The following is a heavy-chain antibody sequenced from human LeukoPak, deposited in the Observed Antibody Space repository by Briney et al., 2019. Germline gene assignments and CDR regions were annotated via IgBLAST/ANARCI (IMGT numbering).Heavy chain of an antibody. CDR2: LYYSGST. V-gene: IGHV4-39*07. Sequence: SETLSLTCTVFGGSIIGEHFYWGWIRQPPGKGLEWIGSLYYSGSTYYNSSLKSRVTISVDTSKNQFSLSLTSVTAADTAVYYCARDCCGYRSWFDLWSQGTPVTVSS. CDR3: ARDCCGYRSWFDL. J-gene: IGHJ5*02. D-gene: IGHD6-25*01. CDR1: GGSIIGEHFY.